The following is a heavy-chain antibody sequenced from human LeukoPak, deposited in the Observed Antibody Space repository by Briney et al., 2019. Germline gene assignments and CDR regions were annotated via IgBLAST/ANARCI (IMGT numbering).Heavy chain of an antibody. CDR3: AKTQGIWFGRGDAFDI. CDR1: GFTFSSYG. CDR2: ISGSGGST. Sequence: PGGSLRLSCAASGFTFSSYGMSWVRQAPGKGLEWVSAISGSGGSTYYADSVKGRFTISRDNSKNTLYLQMNSLRAEDTAVYYCAKTQGIWFGRGDAFDIWGQGTMVTVSS. J-gene: IGHJ3*02. V-gene: IGHV3-23*01. D-gene: IGHD3-10*01.